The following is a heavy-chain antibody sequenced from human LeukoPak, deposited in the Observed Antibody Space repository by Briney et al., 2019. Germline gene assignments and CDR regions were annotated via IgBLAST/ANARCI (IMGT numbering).Heavy chain of an antibody. J-gene: IGHJ6*02. Sequence: ASVKVSCKASGYTFTGYYIHWVRQAPGQGLEWMGWINPNSGGTNYAQKFQGRVTMTRDTSISTAYMELSRLRSDDTAVYYCARVLGSGIYYYGMDVWGQGTTVTVSS. CDR1: GYTFTGYY. CDR3: ARVLGSGIYYYGMDV. CDR2: INPNSGGT. D-gene: IGHD3-10*01. V-gene: IGHV1-2*02.